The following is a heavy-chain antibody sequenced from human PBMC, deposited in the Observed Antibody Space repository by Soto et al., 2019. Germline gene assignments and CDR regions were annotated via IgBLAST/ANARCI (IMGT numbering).Heavy chain of an antibody. Sequence: QVQLQESGPGLVKPSETLSLTCTVSGGSISSYYWSWIRQPPGKGLEWIGYIYYSGSTNYNPSLKSRVNISVDTSKNQFSLKLSSVTAADTAVYYCARPECSGGSCYSGYWGQGTLVTVSS. CDR2: IYYSGST. J-gene: IGHJ4*02. V-gene: IGHV4-59*01. D-gene: IGHD2-15*01. CDR3: ARPECSGGSCYSGY. CDR1: GGSISSYY.